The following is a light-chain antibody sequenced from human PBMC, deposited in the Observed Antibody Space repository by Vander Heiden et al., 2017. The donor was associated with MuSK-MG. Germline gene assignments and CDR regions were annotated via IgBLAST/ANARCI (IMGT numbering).Light chain of an antibody. Sequence: AVLTQPASLSASPGASASLTCTLRSGSNVGTYRIYWYQQKAGSSPQELLRYKSDSDKQQGSGDPSRFSGSKDASANAGILLMSGLQSEDEADYYCMIWHGSAWVFGGGTKLTVL. J-gene: IGLJ3*02. V-gene: IGLV5-45*01. CDR2: YKSDSDK. CDR1: SGSNVGTYR. CDR3: MIWHGSAWV.